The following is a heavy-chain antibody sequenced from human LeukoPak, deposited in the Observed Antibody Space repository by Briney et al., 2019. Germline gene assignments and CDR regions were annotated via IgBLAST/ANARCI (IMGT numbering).Heavy chain of an antibody. CDR3: ARAGPYQLPPRPVDY. Sequence: GGSLRLSCATSGFTFTDHYMNWVRQAPGKGLEWVANINQDGSGEYYVDSVKGRFTISRDNAKNSLYLQMNSLRAEDTAVYYCARAGPYQLPPRPVDYWGQGTLVTVSS. CDR2: INQDGSGE. D-gene: IGHD2-2*01. V-gene: IGHV3-7*01. J-gene: IGHJ4*02. CDR1: GFTFTDHY.